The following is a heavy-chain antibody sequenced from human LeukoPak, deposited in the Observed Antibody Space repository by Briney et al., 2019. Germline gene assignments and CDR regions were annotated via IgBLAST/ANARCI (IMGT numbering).Heavy chain of an antibody. Sequence: PGESLKISCQGSGYTFSTYWIGWVRQMPGKGLEWMGIIYPDDSDTRYSPSFQGQVTISADKSISTAYLQWSSLKASDTAMYFCASQAVETTVPHEALGHWGQGTLVTVSS. D-gene: IGHD4-17*01. CDR1: GYTFSTYW. J-gene: IGHJ4*02. CDR3: ASQAVETTVPHEALGH. CDR2: IYPDDSDT. V-gene: IGHV5-51*01.